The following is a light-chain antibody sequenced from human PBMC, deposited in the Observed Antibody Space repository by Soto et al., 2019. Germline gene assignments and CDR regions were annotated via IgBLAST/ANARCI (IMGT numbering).Light chain of an antibody. J-gene: IGKJ1*01. Sequence: EIVLTQSPATLSLSPGERATLSGVASQSVRSNLASYQQKPGQPPRLLIYDASTRATGIPSRFSGSGSGTEFTLTISSLKSEDFAVYYCQQYDNWPRTFGQGTKVDIK. V-gene: IGKV3-15*01. CDR1: QSVRSN. CDR3: QQYDNWPRT. CDR2: DAS.